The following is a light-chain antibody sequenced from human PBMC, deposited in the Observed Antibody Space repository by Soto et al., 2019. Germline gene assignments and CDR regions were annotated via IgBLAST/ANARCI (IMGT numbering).Light chain of an antibody. CDR2: DVS. J-gene: IGLJ1*01. CDR1: SSDVGGYNY. V-gene: IGLV2-11*01. CDR3: CSYAGSSTYF. Sequence: QSALTQPRSVSGSPGQSVTISCTGTSSDVGGYNYVSWYQQHPGKAPKLMIYDVSKRPSGVPDRFSGSNSGNTASLTISGLHAEDEADYYCCSYAGSSTYFFGTGTKLTVL.